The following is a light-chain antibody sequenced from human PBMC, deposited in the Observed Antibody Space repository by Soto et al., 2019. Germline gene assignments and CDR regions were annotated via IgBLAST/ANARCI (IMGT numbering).Light chain of an antibody. CDR3: CSYAGNSPYFYV. Sequence: QSALTQPASVSGSPGQSITISCTGTSSDVGNYNLFSWYQQHPGKAPKLMIYEVNKRPSGVSNRFSGSKSGNTASVTISGRQAEDEADYYCCSYAGNSPYFYVFGTGTKVTVL. CDR1: SSDVGNYNL. V-gene: IGLV2-23*02. J-gene: IGLJ1*01. CDR2: EVN.